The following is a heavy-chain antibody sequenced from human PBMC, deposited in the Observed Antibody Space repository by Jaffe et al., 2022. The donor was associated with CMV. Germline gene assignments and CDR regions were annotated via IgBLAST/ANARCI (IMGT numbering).Heavy chain of an antibody. J-gene: IGHJ6*02. CDR2: IFSNDEK. V-gene: IGHV2-26*01. D-gene: IGHD1-1*01. Sequence: QVTLKESGPVLVKPTETLTLTCTVSGFSLSNARMGVSWIRQPPGKALEWLAHIFSNDEKSYSTSLKSRLTISKDTSKSQVVLTMTNMDPVDTATYYCARSGTGTWQNYYYGMDVWGQGTTVTVSS. CDR3: ARSGTGTWQNYYYGMDV. CDR1: GFSLSNARMG.